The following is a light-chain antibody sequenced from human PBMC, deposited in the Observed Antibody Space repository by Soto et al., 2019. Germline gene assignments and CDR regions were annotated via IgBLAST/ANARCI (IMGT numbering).Light chain of an antibody. J-gene: IGKJ3*01. V-gene: IGKV3-20*01. CDR2: AAS. CDR1: QRLRSNY. CDR3: QQHGSSPFT. Sequence: EIVLTQSPGTLSLSPGERATLSCRASQRLRSNYLAWYQQKPGQAPRLLIYAASNRAAGIPDRFSGSGSGPDYTLPISRLEPDDFAVYYCQQHGSSPFTFGPGTKVDI.